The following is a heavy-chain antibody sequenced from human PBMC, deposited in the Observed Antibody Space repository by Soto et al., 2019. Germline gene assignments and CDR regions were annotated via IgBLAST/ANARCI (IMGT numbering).Heavy chain of an antibody. Sequence: VGSLRLSCVASGITFVSYDMNWVRQAPGKGLEWVARVGGSGGSIYYADSVRGRFTISRDKAKNTFYLQMNSLRAADTAVYYCVRDNGGMDVYGQGTTVTV. V-gene: IGHV3-48*03. D-gene: IGHD2-8*01. CDR2: VGGSGGSI. CDR1: GITFVSYD. J-gene: IGHJ6*02. CDR3: VRDNGGMDV.